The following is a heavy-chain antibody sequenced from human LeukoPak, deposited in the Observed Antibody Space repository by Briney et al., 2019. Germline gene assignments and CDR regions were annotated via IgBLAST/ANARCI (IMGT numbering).Heavy chain of an antibody. CDR2: IYYSGST. CDR1: GYSISSGDYY. CDR3: ARARNSDYSGDY. Sequence: PSETLSLTCTVSGYSISSGDYYWSWIRQPPGKGLEWIGYIYYSGSTYYNPSLKSRVTISVDTSKNQFSLKLSSVTAADTAVYYCARARNSDYSGDYWGQGTLVTVSS. D-gene: IGHD4-11*01. V-gene: IGHV4-30-4*08. J-gene: IGHJ4*02.